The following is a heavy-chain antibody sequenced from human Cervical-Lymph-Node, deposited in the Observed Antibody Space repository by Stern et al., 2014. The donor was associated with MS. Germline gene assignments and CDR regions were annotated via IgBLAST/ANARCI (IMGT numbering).Heavy chain of an antibody. CDR3: AREHDNSYAFDS. Sequence: QVQLVQSGAEMRKPGSSVRVSCKASGGIFSTSVISWLRQAPGQGLEWMGGISPMFGRANYAQRFQGSVTITADESTSTVYMGLTSLRSEDTAVYYCAREHDNSYAFDSWGQGTLVTVSS. CDR1: GGIFSTSV. V-gene: IGHV1-69*01. CDR2: ISPMFGRA. J-gene: IGHJ4*02. D-gene: IGHD3-16*01.